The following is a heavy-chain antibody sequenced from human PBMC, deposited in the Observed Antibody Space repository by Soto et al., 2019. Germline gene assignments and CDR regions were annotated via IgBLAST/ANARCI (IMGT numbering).Heavy chain of an antibody. CDR3: ASTDMDFYGVDV. Sequence: EVQLVESGGGLVQPGGSLRLSCEASGFTFRNYDMHWVRQGTGKGLEWVSGISAAGDPDYADSVEARFTISREKAQNPSFLQMNSLRVADTAVHYCASTDMDFYGVDVWGQGTTVIVSS. V-gene: IGHV3-13*05. CDR2: ISAAGDP. J-gene: IGHJ6*02. CDR1: GFTFRNYD.